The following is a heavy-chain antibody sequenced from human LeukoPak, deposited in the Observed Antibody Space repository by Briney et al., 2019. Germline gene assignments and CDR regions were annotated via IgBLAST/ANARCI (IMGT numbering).Heavy chain of an antibody. D-gene: IGHD6-13*01. CDR3: VKEEEQQLVRCFDY. CDR2: ISTDGSSR. CDR1: GFTFSSYW. Sequence: PGGSLRLSCAASGFTFSSYWMHWLRQEPRKGLVWVSRISTDGSSRSYADSVKGRFTISRDNGKNTLYLQMNSLRAEDTAVYYCVKEEEQQLVRCFDYWGQGTLVTVSS. J-gene: IGHJ4*02. V-gene: IGHV3-74*01.